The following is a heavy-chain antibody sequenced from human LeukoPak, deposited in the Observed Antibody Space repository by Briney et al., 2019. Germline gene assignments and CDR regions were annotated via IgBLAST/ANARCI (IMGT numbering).Heavy chain of an antibody. Sequence: PGWSLRLSCAASGFTFSSYAMHGVRQAPGKGLEGVAVISYDGSNKYYADSVKGRFTISRDNSKNTLYLQMNSLRAEDTAVYYCARGSGSYYSHYDYWGQGTLVTVSS. CDR2: ISYDGSNK. CDR3: ARGSGSYYSHYDY. J-gene: IGHJ4*02. V-gene: IGHV3-30-3*01. CDR1: GFTFSSYA. D-gene: IGHD3-10*01.